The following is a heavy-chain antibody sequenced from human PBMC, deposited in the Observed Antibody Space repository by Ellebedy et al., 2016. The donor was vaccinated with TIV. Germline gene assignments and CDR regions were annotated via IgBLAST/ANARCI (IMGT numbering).Heavy chain of an antibody. CDR3: ARPHTLDYGDSPSYFDY. CDR2: IYYSGST. Sequence: MPSETLSLTCTVSGGSISSSSYYWGWIRQPPGKGLEWIGSIYYSGSTYYNPSLKSRVTISVDTSKNQFSLKLSSVTAADTAVYYCARPHTLDYGDSPSYFDYWGQGTLVTVSS. CDR1: GGSISSSSYY. D-gene: IGHD4-17*01. V-gene: IGHV4-39*01. J-gene: IGHJ4*02.